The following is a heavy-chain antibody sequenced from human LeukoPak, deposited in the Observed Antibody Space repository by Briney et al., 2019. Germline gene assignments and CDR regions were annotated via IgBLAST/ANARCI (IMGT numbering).Heavy chain of an antibody. Sequence: ASVKVSCKASGGTFSSYAISWVRQAPGQGLEWMGGIIPIFGTANYAQKFQGRVTITTDESTSTAYMELSSLRSEDTAVYYCARDNGLEVVQAPDHYYMDVWGKGTTVTVSS. CDR1: GGTFSSYA. V-gene: IGHV1-69*05. CDR3: ARDNGLEVVQAPDHYYMDV. CDR2: IIPIFGTA. D-gene: IGHD2-2*01. J-gene: IGHJ6*03.